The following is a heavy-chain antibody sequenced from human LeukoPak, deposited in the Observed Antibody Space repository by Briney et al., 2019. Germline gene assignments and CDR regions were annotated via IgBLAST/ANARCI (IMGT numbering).Heavy chain of an antibody. D-gene: IGHD4-17*01. Sequence: VRSLRLSCAASGFTFDHYAIDCVWQAPGKGLEWVSGISWNSGSIGYAHPLKGPFTISRYNAKNSLYLQMNSLRPADTAMYYCAKDLLPSTTWDAFDIWGEGTMITVSS. V-gene: IGHV3-9*01. CDR1: GFTFDHYA. CDR3: AKDLLPSTTWDAFDI. J-gene: IGHJ3*02. CDR2: ISWNSGSI.